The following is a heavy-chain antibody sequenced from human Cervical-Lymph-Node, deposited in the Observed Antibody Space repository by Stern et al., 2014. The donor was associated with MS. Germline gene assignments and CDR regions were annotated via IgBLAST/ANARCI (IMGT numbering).Heavy chain of an antibody. CDR3: ARGWSYDILTGYSY. V-gene: IGHV1-69*01. J-gene: IGHJ4*02. D-gene: IGHD3-9*01. CDR2: IIPLFGTA. CDR1: GGIFRNYA. Sequence: VQLVQSGAEVKKPGSSGKVSCKASGGIFRNYAISWLRQAPGQGLEWMGGIIPLFGTANYAQKFQGRVTITADESTSTAYMELSSLRFEDTAVYYCARGWSYDILTGYSYWGQGTLVTVSS.